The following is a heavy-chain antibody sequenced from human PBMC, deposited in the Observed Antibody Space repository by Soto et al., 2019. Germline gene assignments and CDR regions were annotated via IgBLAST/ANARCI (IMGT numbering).Heavy chain of an antibody. D-gene: IGHD6-13*01. J-gene: IGHJ3*02. CDR1: GGSFSGYY. Sequence: SSETLSLTCAVYGGSFSGYYWSWIRQPPGKGLEWIGEINHSGSTNYNPSLKSRVTISVDTSKNQFSLKLSSVTAADTAVYYCARGLRRYSSSWPGAFDIWGQGTMVTVSS. CDR3: ARGLRRYSSSWPGAFDI. V-gene: IGHV4-34*01. CDR2: INHSGST.